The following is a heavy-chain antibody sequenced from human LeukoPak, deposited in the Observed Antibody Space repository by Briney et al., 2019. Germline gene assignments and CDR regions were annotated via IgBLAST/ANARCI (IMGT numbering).Heavy chain of an antibody. CDR1: GFTFSSYA. J-gene: IGHJ5*02. CDR3: AKDVAGAATGGWFDP. CDR2: ISYDGSNK. V-gene: IGHV3-30-3*01. D-gene: IGHD2-15*01. Sequence: PGGSLRLSCAASGFTFSSYAMHWVRQAPGKGLEWVAVISYDGSNKYYADSVKGRFTISRDNSKNTLYLQMNSLRPEDAAFYYCAKDVAGAATGGWFDPWGQGTLVTVSS.